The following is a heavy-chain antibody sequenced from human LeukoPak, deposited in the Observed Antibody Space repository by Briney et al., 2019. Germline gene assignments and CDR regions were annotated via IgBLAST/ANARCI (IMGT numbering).Heavy chain of an antibody. CDR1: GFIFNDYY. Sequence: GGSLRLSCAASGFIFNDYYMSWIRQAPGKGLEWVSYISGSNSYTNNADSVKGRFTISRDNAKNSLYLQMNSLRAEDTAVYYCARDLFYDNSGYYAFDSWGQGTLFTVSS. D-gene: IGHD3-22*01. V-gene: IGHV3-11*06. CDR2: ISGSNSYT. J-gene: IGHJ4*02. CDR3: ARDLFYDNSGYYAFDS.